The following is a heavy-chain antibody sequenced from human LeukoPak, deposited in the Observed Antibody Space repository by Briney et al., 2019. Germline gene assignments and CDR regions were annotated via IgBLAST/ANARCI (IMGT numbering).Heavy chain of an antibody. Sequence: SGPTLVNPTQTLTLTCTFSGFSLSTSGMCVSWIRQPPGKALEWLARIDWDDDKYYSTSLKTRLTISKDTSKNQVVLTMTNMDPVDTATYYCARIEYSYGPGYYYYYGMDVWGQGTTVTVSS. D-gene: IGHD5-18*01. J-gene: IGHJ6*02. CDR3: ARIEYSYGPGYYYYYGMDV. V-gene: IGHV2-70*11. CDR1: GFSLSTSGMC. CDR2: IDWDDDK.